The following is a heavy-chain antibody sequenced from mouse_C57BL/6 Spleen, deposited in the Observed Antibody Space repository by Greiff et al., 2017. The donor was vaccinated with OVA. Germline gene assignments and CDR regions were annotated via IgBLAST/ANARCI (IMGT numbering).Heavy chain of an antibody. D-gene: IGHD2-1*01. J-gene: IGHJ1*03. CDR2: INYDGSST. CDR3: ARADYGNYGYFDV. CDR1: GFTFSDYY. V-gene: IGHV5-16*01. Sequence: EVQLVESEGGLVQPGRSMKLSCTASGFTFSDYYMAWVRQVPEKGLEWVANINYDGSSTYYLDSLKSRFIISRDNAKNILYLQMSSLKSEDTATYYCARADYGNYGYFDVWGTGTTVTVSS.